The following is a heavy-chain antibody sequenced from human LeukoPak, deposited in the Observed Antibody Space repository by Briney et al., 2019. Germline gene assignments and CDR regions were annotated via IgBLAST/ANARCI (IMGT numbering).Heavy chain of an antibody. Sequence: GGSLRLSCAASGFTFSSYAMSWVRQAPGKGLEWVSSISSGGSTYYADSVKGRFTISRDKSKNTLYLQMNSLRAEDTAVYYCAKSEVSTTTPDFDCWGQGTLVTVSS. CDR1: GFTFSSYA. CDR3: AKSEVSTTTPDFDC. CDR2: ISSGGST. J-gene: IGHJ4*02. D-gene: IGHD5/OR15-5a*01. V-gene: IGHV3-23*01.